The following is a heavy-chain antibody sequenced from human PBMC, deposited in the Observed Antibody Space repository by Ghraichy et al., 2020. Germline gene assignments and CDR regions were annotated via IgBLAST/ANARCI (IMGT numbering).Heavy chain of an antibody. J-gene: IGHJ4*02. Sequence: SETLSLTCAVYGGSFSGYYWSWIRQPPGKGLEWIGEINHSGSTNYNPSLKSRVTISVDTSKNQFSLKLSSVTAADTAVYYCARGLKTTVDTAMVTFDYWGQGTLVTVSS. V-gene: IGHV4-34*01. CDR1: GGSFSGYY. D-gene: IGHD5-18*01. CDR2: INHSGST. CDR3: ARGLKTTVDTAMVTFDY.